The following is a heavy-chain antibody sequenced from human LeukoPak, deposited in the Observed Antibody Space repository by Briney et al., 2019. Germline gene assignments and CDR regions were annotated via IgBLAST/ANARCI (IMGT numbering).Heavy chain of an antibody. Sequence: GGSLRLSCAASGFTFSSYEMNWVRQAPGKGLDWVSYISGSGTTIYYADSVKGRFTISRDNSKNTLYLQMNSLRAEDTAVYYCASVLVTGRRLGSFDYWGQGTLVTVSS. CDR2: ISGSGTTI. D-gene: IGHD3-10*01. J-gene: IGHJ4*02. V-gene: IGHV3-48*03. CDR3: ASVLVTGRRLGSFDY. CDR1: GFTFSSYE.